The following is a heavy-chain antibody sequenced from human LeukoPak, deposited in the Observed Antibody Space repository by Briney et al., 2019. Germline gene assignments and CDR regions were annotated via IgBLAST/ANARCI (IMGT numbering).Heavy chain of an antibody. CDR1: GFTFSSYE. V-gene: IGHV3-48*03. CDR3: ARAEGYCSGGSCYYYYYGMDV. Sequence: GGSLRLSCAASGFTFSSYEMNWVRQAPGKGLEWVSYISSSGSTIYYADSVKGRFTISRDNAKNSLYLQMNSLRAEDTAVYCCARAEGYCSGGSCYYYYYGMDVWGQGTTVTVSS. D-gene: IGHD2-15*01. CDR2: ISSSGSTI. J-gene: IGHJ6*02.